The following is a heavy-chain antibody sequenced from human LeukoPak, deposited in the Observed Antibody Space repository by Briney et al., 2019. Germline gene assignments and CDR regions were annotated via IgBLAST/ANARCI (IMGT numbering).Heavy chain of an antibody. Sequence: SVKVSCKASGGTFSSYAISWVRQAPGQGLEWMGRIIPILGIANYAQKFQGRVTIIADKSTSTAYMELSSLRSEDTAVYYCARAGGSYYYYYGMDVWGQGTTVTVSS. CDR2: IIPILGIA. V-gene: IGHV1-69*04. J-gene: IGHJ6*02. CDR3: ARAGGSYYYYYGMDV. D-gene: IGHD1-26*01. CDR1: GGTFSSYA.